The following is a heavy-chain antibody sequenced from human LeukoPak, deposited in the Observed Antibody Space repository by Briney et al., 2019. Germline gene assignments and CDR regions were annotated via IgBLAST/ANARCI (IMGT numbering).Heavy chain of an antibody. CDR2: INPNSGDT. Sequence: ASVKVSCKASGYTFTGYYVHWVRQAPGQGLEWMGRINPNSGDTNYAQKFQGRVTMTRDTSISTAYMELSRLRSDDTAVYYCARDYCGGDCFPDYWGQGTLVTVSS. V-gene: IGHV1-2*06. CDR3: ARDYCGGDCFPDY. CDR1: GYTFTGYY. J-gene: IGHJ4*02. D-gene: IGHD2-21*02.